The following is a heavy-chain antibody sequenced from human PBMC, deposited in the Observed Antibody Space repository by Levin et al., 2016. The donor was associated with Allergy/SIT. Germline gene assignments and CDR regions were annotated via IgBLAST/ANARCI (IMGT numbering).Heavy chain of an antibody. CDR1: GGSISPYY. J-gene: IGHJ4*02. CDR3: AREVLSGEQLAPHFDY. D-gene: IGHD6-6*01. CDR2: LYFSGST. Sequence: SETLSLTCTVSGGSISPYYWSWIRQPPGKGLEWIGHLYFSGSTNYNPSLKSRVTISLDTSNNQLSLKLSSVTAADTAVYYCAREVLSGEQLAPHFDYWGQGTLVTVSS. V-gene: IGHV4-59*13.